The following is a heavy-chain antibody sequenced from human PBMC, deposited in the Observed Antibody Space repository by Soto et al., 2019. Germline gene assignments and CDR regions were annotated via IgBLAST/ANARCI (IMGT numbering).Heavy chain of an antibody. Sequence: SETLSLTCTVSGGSITSSSYYWGWIRQPPGKGLEWIGSIYYSGSTYYNPSLKSRVTISVDTSKNQFSLKLSSVTAADTAVYYCAREGNSYYYDSSGYSIDYWGQGTLVTVSS. J-gene: IGHJ4*02. V-gene: IGHV4-39*07. CDR1: GGSITSSSYY. CDR2: IYYSGST. CDR3: AREGNSYYYDSSGYSIDY. D-gene: IGHD3-22*01.